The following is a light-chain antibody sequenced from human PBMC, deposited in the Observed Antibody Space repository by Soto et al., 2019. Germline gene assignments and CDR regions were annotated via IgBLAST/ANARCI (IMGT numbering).Light chain of an antibody. J-gene: IGKJ3*01. V-gene: IGKV3-15*01. CDR2: GAS. CDR3: QQYNNWPGT. CDR1: HSVSSN. Sequence: EIVMTQSPATLSVSPGERATHSCRASHSVSSNLAWYQQKPGQAPRLLIYGASTRATGIPARFSGSGSGTEFTLTISSLQSEDFAVYYCQQYNNWPGTFGPGTKVDIK.